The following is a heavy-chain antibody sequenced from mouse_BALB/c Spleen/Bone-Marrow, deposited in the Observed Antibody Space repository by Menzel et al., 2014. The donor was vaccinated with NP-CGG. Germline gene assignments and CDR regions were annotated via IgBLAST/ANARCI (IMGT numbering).Heavy chain of an antibody. D-gene: IGHD1-2*01. V-gene: IGHV4-1*02. CDR1: GFDFSGYW. CDR3: ARPGYYGYQDV. J-gene: IGHJ1*01. Sequence: EVKLMESGGGLVQPGGSLKLSCAASGFDFSGYWMTWVRQAPGKGLEWIGEINPDSSTINYTPSLKDKFIISRDNAKNALYLQMSKVGSEDTALYYCARPGYYGYQDVWGAGTTVTVSS. CDR2: INPDSSTI.